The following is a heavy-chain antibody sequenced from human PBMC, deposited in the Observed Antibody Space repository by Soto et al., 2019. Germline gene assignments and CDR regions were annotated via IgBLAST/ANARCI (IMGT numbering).Heavy chain of an antibody. V-gene: IGHV4-4*02. CDR2: IYHTGST. D-gene: IGHD1-26*01. CDR3: AHRPIVGAAI. Sequence: SETLSLTCGVFGGSISNSNWWTWVRQPPGKGLEWIGEIYHTGSTNYNSSLMSRVTISLDKPNNQFSLKLSSVTAADTAVYYCAHRPIVGAAIWGQGTLVTVSS. CDR1: GGSISNSNW. J-gene: IGHJ4*02.